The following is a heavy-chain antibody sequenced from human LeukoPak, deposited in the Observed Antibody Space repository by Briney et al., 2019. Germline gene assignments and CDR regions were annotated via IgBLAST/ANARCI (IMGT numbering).Heavy chain of an antibody. J-gene: IGHJ4*02. V-gene: IGHV3-30-3*01. CDR3: ARDPKVGSPDYFDY. CDR1: GFSFSQHE. D-gene: IGHD3-16*01. CDR2: MSQDGRTA. Sequence: GGSLRLSCAASGFSFSQHEMHWVRQAPGKGLEWVAVMSQDGRTALYIDSLKGRFIISKDTSTDTVYLQMNSLRVEDTAEYYCARDPKVGSPDYFDYWGQGTLVTVSP.